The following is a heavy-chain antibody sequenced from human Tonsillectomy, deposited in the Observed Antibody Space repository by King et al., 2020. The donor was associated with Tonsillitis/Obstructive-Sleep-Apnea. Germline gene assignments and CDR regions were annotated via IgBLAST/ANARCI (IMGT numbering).Heavy chain of an antibody. CDR3: ARDAIVVGPAASPYGMDV. CDR2: INPSDGST. D-gene: IGHD2-2*01. J-gene: IGHJ6*02. V-gene: IGHV1-46*01. Sequence: QLVQSGTEVKKPGASVRVSCKASGYTFTRYYIHWVRQAPGQGLEWMGIINPSDGSTSYAQKFQVRVTMTRYTSTSTVYMELSSLRSEDTAVYFCARDAIVVGPAASPYGMDVWGQGTTVTVSS. CDR1: GYTFTRYY.